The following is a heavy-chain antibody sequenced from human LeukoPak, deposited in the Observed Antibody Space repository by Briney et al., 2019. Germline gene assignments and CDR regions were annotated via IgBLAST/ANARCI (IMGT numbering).Heavy chain of an antibody. CDR2: ISYDGSNK. V-gene: IGHV3-30-3*01. CDR3: ARVTPYCGGDCFAFDI. J-gene: IGHJ3*02. Sequence: GGSLRLSCAVSGFTLSTYAMHWVRQAPGKGLEWVAVISYDGSNKYHTDSVKGRFTISRDSAKNSLYLQMNSLRAEDTAVYYCARVTPYCGGDCFAFDIWGQGTMVTVSS. D-gene: IGHD2-21*02. CDR1: GFTLSTYA.